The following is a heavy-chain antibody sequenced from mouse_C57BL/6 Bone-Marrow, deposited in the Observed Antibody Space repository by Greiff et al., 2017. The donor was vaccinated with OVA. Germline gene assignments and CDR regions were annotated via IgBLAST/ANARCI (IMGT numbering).Heavy chain of an antibody. CDR2: IRLKSDNYAT. CDR1: GFTFSNYW. Sequence: EVMLVESGGGLVQPGGSMKLSCVASGFTFSNYWMNWVRQSPEKGLEWVAQIRLKSDNYATHYAESVKGRFTISRDDSKSSVYLQINNLRAEDTGIYYCTGGFIYYYCSSPHYYAMDYWGQGTSVTVSS. CDR3: TGGFIYYYCSSPHYYAMDY. V-gene: IGHV6-3*01. D-gene: IGHD1-1*01. J-gene: IGHJ4*01.